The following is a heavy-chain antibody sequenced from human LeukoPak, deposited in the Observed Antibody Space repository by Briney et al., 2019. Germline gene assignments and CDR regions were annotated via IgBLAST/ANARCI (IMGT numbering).Heavy chain of an antibody. CDR2: VSTGGAAT. CDR1: GFTFSSFS. D-gene: IGHD1-26*01. J-gene: IGHJ4*02. CDR3: AKDSDPSGSNWSYFDY. V-gene: IGHV3-23*01. Sequence: PGGSLRLSCAASGFTFSSFSMNWVRQAPGKGLEWVSTVSTGGAATYYADSVKGRFTISRDNSENTLYLQMNSLRAEDTAVYYCAKDSDPSGSNWSYFDYWGQGTLVTVSS.